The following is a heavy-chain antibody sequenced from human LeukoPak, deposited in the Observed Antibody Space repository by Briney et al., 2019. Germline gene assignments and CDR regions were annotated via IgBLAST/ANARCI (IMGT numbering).Heavy chain of an antibody. J-gene: IGHJ4*02. CDR2: IYSSGSS. CDR1: GGSISSYY. D-gene: IGHD2-15*01. V-gene: IGHV4-4*07. CDR3: PREDGGYSRVDY. Sequence: PSETLSLTCTVSGGSISSYYWSWIRQPAGKGLEWIGRIYSSGSSVYNPSLESRVSMSLDTSKNQFSLKVTSVTAADTAVYYCPREDGGYSRVDYWGQGTLVTVSS.